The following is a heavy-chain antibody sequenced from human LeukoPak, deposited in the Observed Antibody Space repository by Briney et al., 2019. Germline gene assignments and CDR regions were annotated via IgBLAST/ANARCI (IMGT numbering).Heavy chain of an antibody. CDR2: INHSGST. V-gene: IGHV4-34*01. CDR1: GGSFSGYY. D-gene: IGHD3-22*01. Sequence: SETLSLTCAVYGGSFSGYYWSWIRQPPGKGLEWIGEINHSGSTNYNPSLKSRVTISVDTSKNQFSLKLSSVTAADTAVYYCARHEPPDYYYESTAYYPCFDYWGQGSLVTVSS. CDR3: ARHEPPDYYYESTAYYPCFDY. J-gene: IGHJ4*02.